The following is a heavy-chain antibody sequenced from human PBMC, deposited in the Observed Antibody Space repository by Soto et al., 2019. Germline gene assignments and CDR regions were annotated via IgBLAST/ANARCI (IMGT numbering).Heavy chain of an antibody. D-gene: IGHD2-21*02. Sequence: SETLSLTCTVSGGSISTYYWSWIRQPPGKGLEWIGYFSNTGGTKYNPSLTSRVTISVDTSKNQFSLKLNSVTAADTAVYYCARDLWGYCGTDCYPLDVWGQGTTVTVSS. CDR3: ARDLWGYCGTDCYPLDV. V-gene: IGHV4-59*01. J-gene: IGHJ6*02. CDR1: GGSISTYY. CDR2: FSNTGGT.